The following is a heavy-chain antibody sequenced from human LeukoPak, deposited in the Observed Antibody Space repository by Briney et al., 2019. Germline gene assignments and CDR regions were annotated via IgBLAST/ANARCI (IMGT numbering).Heavy chain of an antibody. V-gene: IGHV1-2*02. CDR2: GNPNSGDT. J-gene: IGHJ4*02. CDR3: AKVIIGHDSSSNFDD. Sequence: ASVRVSCKASGYPFTAYYLHWVRQAPGQGPEWMGWGNPNSGDTRYSPNFQGRVPITRDTSITTAYMELSRLTSDDTAVYYCAKVIIGHDSSSNFDDWGQGTLVTVSS. D-gene: IGHD3-22*01. CDR1: GYPFTAYY.